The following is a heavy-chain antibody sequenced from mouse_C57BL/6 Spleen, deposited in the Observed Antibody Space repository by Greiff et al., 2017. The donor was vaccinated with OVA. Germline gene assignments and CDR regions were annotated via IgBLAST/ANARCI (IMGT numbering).Heavy chain of an antibody. Sequence: EVKLVESGPGLAKPSQTLSLTCSVTGYSITSDYWNWIRKFPGNKLEYMGYISYSGSTYYNPSLKSRISITRETSKNQYYLQLNSVTTEDTATYYCASSGDYYGSSGYWYFDVWGTGTTVTVSS. CDR3: ASSGDYYGSSGYWYFDV. CDR1: GYSITSDY. V-gene: IGHV3-8*01. CDR2: ISYSGST. J-gene: IGHJ1*03. D-gene: IGHD1-1*01.